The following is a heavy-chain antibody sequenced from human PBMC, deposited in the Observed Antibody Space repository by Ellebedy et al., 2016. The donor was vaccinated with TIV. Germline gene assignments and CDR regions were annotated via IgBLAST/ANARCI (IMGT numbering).Heavy chain of an antibody. CDR1: GYTFTGYY. CDR3: ARREYQLLRSRYYGMDV. CDR2: INPNSGGT. D-gene: IGHD2-2*01. V-gene: IGHV1-2*02. J-gene: IGHJ6*02. Sequence: AASVKVSCKASGYTFTGYYMHWVRQAPGQGLEWMGWINPNSGGTNYAQKFQGRVTMTRDTSISTAYMELSRLRSDDTAVYYCARREYQLLRSRYYGMDVWGQGTTVTVSS.